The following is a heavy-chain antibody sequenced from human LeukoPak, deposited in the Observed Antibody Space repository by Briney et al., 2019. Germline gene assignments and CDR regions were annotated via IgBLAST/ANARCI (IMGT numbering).Heavy chain of an antibody. D-gene: IGHD3-10*01. Sequence: GGFLRLSCAASGFTFSSYEMNWVRQAPGKGLEWVSYISSSGSTIYYADSVKGRFTISRDNAKNSLYLQMNSLRAEDTAVYYCARDLPPAYYGSGFDYWGQGTLVTVSS. CDR2: ISSSGSTI. J-gene: IGHJ4*02. V-gene: IGHV3-48*03. CDR3: ARDLPPAYYGSGFDY. CDR1: GFTFSSYE.